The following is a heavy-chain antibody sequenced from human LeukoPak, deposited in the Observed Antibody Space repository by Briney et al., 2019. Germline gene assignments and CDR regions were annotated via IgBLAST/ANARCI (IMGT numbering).Heavy chain of an antibody. Sequence: SKTLSLTCAVYGGSFSGYSWSWIRQPPGKGLEWSGEINHSGSTNYNPSLKSRVTISVDTSKNQFSLKLSSVTAADTAVYYCARGVGGYSGYDWFDPWGQRALVTVSS. D-gene: IGHD5-12*01. CDR2: INHSGST. J-gene: IGHJ5*02. CDR3: ARGVGGYSGYDWFDP. CDR1: GGSFSGYS. V-gene: IGHV4-34*01.